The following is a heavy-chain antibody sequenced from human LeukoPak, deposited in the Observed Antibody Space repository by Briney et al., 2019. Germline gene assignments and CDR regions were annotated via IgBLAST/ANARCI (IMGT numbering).Heavy chain of an antibody. Sequence: PGGSLRLSCTASGFTFSSYGMHWVRQAPGKGLEWVALIWYDGNNKYYADSVKGRFTISRDNSKNTLYLQMNSLRAEDTAVYYCVGLGIASAPDYWGQGTLVTVSS. CDR1: GFTFSSYG. CDR3: VGLGIASAPDY. CDR2: IWYDGNNK. J-gene: IGHJ4*02. D-gene: IGHD6-13*01. V-gene: IGHV3-33*01.